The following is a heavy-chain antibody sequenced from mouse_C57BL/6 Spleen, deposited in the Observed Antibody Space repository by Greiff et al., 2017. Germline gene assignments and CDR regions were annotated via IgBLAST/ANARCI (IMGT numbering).Heavy chain of an antibody. Sequence: QVQLQQPGAELVRPGTSVKLSCTASGYTFTSYWMHWVKQRPGQGLEWIGVIDPSDSYTNYNQKFKGKATLTVDTSSSTAYMQLSSLTSEDSAVYYCARAGYSYYFDYWGQGTTLTVSS. CDR1: GYTFTSYW. D-gene: IGHD2-3*01. CDR2: IDPSDSYT. V-gene: IGHV1-59*01. CDR3: ARAGYSYYFDY. J-gene: IGHJ2*01.